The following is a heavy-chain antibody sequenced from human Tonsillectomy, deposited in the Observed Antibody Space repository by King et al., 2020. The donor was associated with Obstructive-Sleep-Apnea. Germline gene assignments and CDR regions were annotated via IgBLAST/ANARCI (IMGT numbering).Heavy chain of an antibody. CDR3: VKDKYYDILTGYSKGGYFDY. CDR2: ISSNGGRT. V-gene: IGHV3-64*05. CDR1: GFTFSSYA. J-gene: IGHJ4*02. Sequence: VQLVESGGGLVQPGGSLRLSCSASGFTFSSYAMHWVRQAPGKGLEYVSAISSNGGRTYYAASVKGRFTISRDNSKNTLYIQMGSLRAEDTAVYYCVKDKYYDILTGYSKGGYFDYWGQGTLVTVSS. D-gene: IGHD3-9*01.